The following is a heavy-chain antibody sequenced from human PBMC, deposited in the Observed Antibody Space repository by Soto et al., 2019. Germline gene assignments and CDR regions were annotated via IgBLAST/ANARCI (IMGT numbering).Heavy chain of an antibody. CDR1: GGSISSSNW. Sequence: SETLSLTCAVSGGSISSSNWWSWVRQPPGKGLEWIGEIYHSGSTNYNPSLKSRVTISIDKSKNQFSLKVRSVTAADTALYYCARVSGNDAFDIWGQGTMVT. D-gene: IGHD3-22*01. CDR3: ARVSGNDAFDI. V-gene: IGHV4-4*02. J-gene: IGHJ3*02. CDR2: IYHSGST.